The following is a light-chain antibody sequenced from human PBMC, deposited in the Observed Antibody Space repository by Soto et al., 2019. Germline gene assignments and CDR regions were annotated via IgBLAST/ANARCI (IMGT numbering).Light chain of an antibody. J-gene: IGKJ4*01. CDR3: QQLYSFPLT. V-gene: IGKV1-5*01. Sequence: DIQMTQSPSTLSASVGDRVTITCRASQSLNSLLAWYQQKPGRAPKLLIYDASTLQSGVPSRFSGSGSGTEFTLTTSSLQPEDFATYYCQQLYSFPLTFGGGTKVDI. CDR2: DAS. CDR1: QSLNSL.